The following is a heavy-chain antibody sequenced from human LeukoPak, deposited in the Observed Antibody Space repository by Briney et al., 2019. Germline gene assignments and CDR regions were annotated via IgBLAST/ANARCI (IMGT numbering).Heavy chain of an antibody. CDR3: ASRSGGDYPYFDY. V-gene: IGHV3-48*01. J-gene: IGHJ4*02. Sequence: GGSLRLSCAASGFTFSSYSMNWVRRAPGKGLEWVSYISSSSSTIYYADSVKGRFTISRDNAKNSLYLQMNSLRVEDTALYYCASRSGGDYPYFDYWGQGTLVTVSS. D-gene: IGHD4-17*01. CDR1: GFTFSSYS. CDR2: ISSSSSTI.